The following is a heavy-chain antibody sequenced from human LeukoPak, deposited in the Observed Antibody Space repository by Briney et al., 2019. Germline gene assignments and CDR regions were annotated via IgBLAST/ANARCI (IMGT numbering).Heavy chain of an antibody. Sequence: ASETLSLTCTVSGGSISSNSYYWGWIRQPPGEGLEWIGSIFYSGNTYYNPSLKSRVTISVDTSKNQFSLNLSSVTAADTAVYYCARVGWFSGNTLAFDIWGQGTKVTVSS. V-gene: IGHV4-39*07. CDR2: IFYSGNT. CDR3: ARVGWFSGNTLAFDI. D-gene: IGHD1-26*01. CDR1: GGSISSNSYY. J-gene: IGHJ3*02.